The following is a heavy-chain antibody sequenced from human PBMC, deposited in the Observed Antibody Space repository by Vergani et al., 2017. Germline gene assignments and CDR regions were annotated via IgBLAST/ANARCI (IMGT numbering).Heavy chain of an antibody. CDR1: GFTFDDYG. V-gene: IGHV3-20*04. CDR2: INWNGGST. CDR3: AXAVVTAAFGNWFDP. Sequence: EVQLLESGGSLKQPGGSVRLSCAASGFTFDDYGMSWVRQAPGKGLEWVSGINWNGGSTGYADSVKGRFTISRDNAKNSLYLQMNSLRAEDTALYYCAXAVVTAAFGNWFDPWGQGTLVTVSS. J-gene: IGHJ5*02. D-gene: IGHD2-21*02.